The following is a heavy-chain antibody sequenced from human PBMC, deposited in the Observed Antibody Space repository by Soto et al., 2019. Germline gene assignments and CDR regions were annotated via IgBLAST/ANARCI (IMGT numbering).Heavy chain of an antibody. D-gene: IGHD6-13*01. CDR1: GYSFTSYL. CDR2: IYPGDSDT. Sequence: PXESLKIFRKGSGYSFTSYLLVWVRQMPGKGLEWMGIIYPGDSDTRYSPSFQGQVTISADKSISTAYLQWSSLKASDTAMYYCARLQYSSPDAFDFWGQGTMVTVSS. V-gene: IGHV5-51*01. J-gene: IGHJ3*01. CDR3: ARLQYSSPDAFDF.